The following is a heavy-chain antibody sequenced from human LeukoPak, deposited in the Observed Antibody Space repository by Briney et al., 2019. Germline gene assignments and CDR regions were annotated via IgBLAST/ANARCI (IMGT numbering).Heavy chain of an antibody. CDR3: ARDPDYDILTGYYFPSFDY. CDR2: ISYDGSNK. Sequence: GRSLRLSCAASGFTFSSYAMHWVRQAPGKGLEWVAVISYDGSNKYYADSVKGRFTISRDNSKNTLYLQMNSLRAEDTAMYYCARDPDYDILTGYYFPSFDYWGQGTLVTVSS. V-gene: IGHV3-30-3*01. J-gene: IGHJ4*02. D-gene: IGHD3-9*01. CDR1: GFTFSSYA.